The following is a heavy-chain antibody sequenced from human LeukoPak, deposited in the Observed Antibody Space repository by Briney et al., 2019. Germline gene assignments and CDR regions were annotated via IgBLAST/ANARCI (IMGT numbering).Heavy chain of an antibody. Sequence: PGGSLRLSCAASGSTFSTYAMNWVRQAPGKGLEWVSTISGSGDTTYYADSVKGRFTISRDNSKNTLFLQMDSLRAEDTAVFYCARYCSRSTCQGSSYYFGMDVWGQGTTVTVSS. CDR2: ISGSGDTT. D-gene: IGHD2-15*01. CDR3: ARYCSRSTCQGSSYYFGMDV. V-gene: IGHV3-23*01. CDR1: GSTFSTYA. J-gene: IGHJ6*02.